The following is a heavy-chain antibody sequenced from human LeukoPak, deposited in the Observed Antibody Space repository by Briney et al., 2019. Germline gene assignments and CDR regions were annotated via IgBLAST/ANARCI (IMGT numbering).Heavy chain of an antibody. Sequence: GGSLTLSCEASGFTFSDAWMSWVRQAPGKGLEWVGRIKSKADGGGAHYAAPVKGRFAISIDESKNTLFLEMNSLKTEDTAVYYCTTQQELEHLFDDWGQGTLVTVSS. D-gene: IGHD1/OR15-1a*01. CDR1: GFTFSDAW. J-gene: IGHJ4*02. CDR3: TTQQELEHLFDD. CDR2: IKSKADGGGA. V-gene: IGHV3-15*01.